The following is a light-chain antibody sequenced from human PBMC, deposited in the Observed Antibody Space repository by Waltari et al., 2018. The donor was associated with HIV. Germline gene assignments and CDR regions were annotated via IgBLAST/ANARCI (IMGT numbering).Light chain of an antibody. Sequence: QSALTQPASESGSPGQSITMSCTGTSSDVGRYDLVPWYQHFPGKAPKLIIFEVTQRPSGISTRFSGSKSGSTASLTISGLQAEDEADYFCCSYAGPHPLVFGGGTKLTVL. CDR2: EVT. J-gene: IGLJ2*01. CDR3: CSYAGPHPLV. V-gene: IGLV2-23*02. CDR1: SSDVGRYDL.